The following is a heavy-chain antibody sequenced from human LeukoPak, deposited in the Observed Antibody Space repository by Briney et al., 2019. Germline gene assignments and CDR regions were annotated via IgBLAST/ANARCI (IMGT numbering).Heavy chain of an antibody. CDR2: ISYDGSNK. J-gene: IGHJ3*01. CDR1: GFTFSSYA. Sequence: GGSLRLSCAASGFTFSSYAMHWVHQAPGKGLEWVAVISYDGSNKYYADSVKGRFTISRDNSKNTLYLQMNSLRAEDTAVYYCARAQWDIVVVVAATPGLWGQGTMVTVSS. D-gene: IGHD2-15*01. CDR3: ARAQWDIVVVVAATPGL. V-gene: IGHV3-30-3*01.